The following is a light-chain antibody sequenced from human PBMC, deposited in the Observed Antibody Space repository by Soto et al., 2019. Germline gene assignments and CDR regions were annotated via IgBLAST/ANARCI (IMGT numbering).Light chain of an antibody. CDR3: QHYHNLPFT. CDR2: DAA. V-gene: IGKV1-33*01. CDR1: QDISTY. J-gene: IGKJ3*01. Sequence: DIQMTQSPYSLSASVGDRVTITCQASQDISTYLSWYQQKPGKAPKLLSYDAANLQTGVPSRFSGGGSGTHFALTISSPQPADIATYYCQHYHNLPFTFGPGTKVYVK.